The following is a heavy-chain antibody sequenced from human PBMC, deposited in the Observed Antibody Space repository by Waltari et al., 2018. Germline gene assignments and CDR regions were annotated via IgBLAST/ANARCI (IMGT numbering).Heavy chain of an antibody. CDR3: ARGVWSAFDT. Sequence: QVQLQQSGPGLVQPSQTLSLTCAISGDSPSSHTVAWNWIRQSPSRGLEWLGRDYRGANVYAVSVGSRITINSDTSKSQFSLQFHSVTPEDTALYFCARGVWSAFDTWGQGTMVTVSS. J-gene: IGHJ3*02. D-gene: IGHD2-8*02. V-gene: IGHV6-1*01. CDR1: GDSPSSHTVA. CDR2: DYRGAN.